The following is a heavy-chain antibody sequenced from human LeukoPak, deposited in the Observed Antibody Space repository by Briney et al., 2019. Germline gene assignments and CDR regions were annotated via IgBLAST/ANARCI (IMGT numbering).Heavy chain of an antibody. CDR3: ARAVRGPMVRGVPDAFDI. D-gene: IGHD3-10*01. Sequence: PSQTLSLTCTVSGGSISSGGYYWSWIRQHLGKGLEWIGYIYYSGSTYYNPSLKSRVTISVDTSKNQFSLKLSSVTAADTAVYYCARAVRGPMVRGVPDAFDIWGQGTMVTVSS. CDR2: IYYSGST. V-gene: IGHV4-31*03. J-gene: IGHJ3*02. CDR1: GGSISSGGYY.